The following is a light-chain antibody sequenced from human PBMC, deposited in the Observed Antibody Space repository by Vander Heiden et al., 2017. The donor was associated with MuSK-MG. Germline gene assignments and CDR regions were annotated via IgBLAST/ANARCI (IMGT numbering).Light chain of an antibody. CDR3: QQSNTFPLT. V-gene: IGKV1-12*01. J-gene: IGKJ4*01. Sequence: DIQMTQSPSSVSASVGDRVTITCRASQGISSWLAWYQQKPGKAPKLLIYAASSLHSGVPSRFSGRASGTDFTLSISILHPEDFTTYYCQQSNTFPLTFGGGTKVEIK. CDR2: AAS. CDR1: QGISSW.